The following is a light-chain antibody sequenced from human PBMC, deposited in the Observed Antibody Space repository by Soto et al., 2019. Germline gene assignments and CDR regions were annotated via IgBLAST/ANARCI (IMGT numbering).Light chain of an antibody. V-gene: IGLV2-14*01. CDR2: EVS. Sequence: QSALTQPASVSGSPGQSFTISCTGTSXDVGGYNYVSWYQQHPGKAPKLMIYEVSNRPSGVSNRFSGSKSGNTASLTISGLQAEDEADYYCSSYTSSSTLVFGTGTRSPS. CDR1: SXDVGGYNY. CDR3: SSYTSSSTLV. J-gene: IGLJ1*01.